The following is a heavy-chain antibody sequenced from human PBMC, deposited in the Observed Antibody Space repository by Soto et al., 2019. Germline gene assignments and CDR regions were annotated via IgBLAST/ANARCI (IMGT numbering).Heavy chain of an antibody. J-gene: IGHJ4*02. CDR1: GGTFSNFA. CDR2: ITPVFGTA. CDR3: ARNSERIRGSCFDY. V-gene: IGHV1-69*01. Sequence: QVQLVQSGAEVKKPGSSVKVSCKASGGTFSNFAFSWVRQAPGQGLEWMGGITPVFGTANHAQKFQGRVTITADESTRTVYMELNSLRSDDTAVYYCARNSERIRGSCFDYWGQGSLVTVS. D-gene: IGHD1-26*01.